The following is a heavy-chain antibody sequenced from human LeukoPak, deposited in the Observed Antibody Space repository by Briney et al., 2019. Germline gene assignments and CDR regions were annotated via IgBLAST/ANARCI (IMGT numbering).Heavy chain of an antibody. CDR1: GGSFSGYY. CDR2: IYHSGST. V-gene: IGHV4-34*01. J-gene: IGHJ4*02. Sequence: SETLSLTCAVYGGSFSGYYWSWIRQPPGKGLEWIGYIYHSGSTYYNPSLKSRVTISVDRSKNQFSLKLSSVTAADTAVYYCARSLGYSYGFGYWGQGTLVTVSS. CDR3: ARSLGYSYGFGY. D-gene: IGHD5-18*01.